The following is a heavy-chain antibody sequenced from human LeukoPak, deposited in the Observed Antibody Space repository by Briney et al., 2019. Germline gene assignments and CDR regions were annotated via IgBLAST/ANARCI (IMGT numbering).Heavy chain of an antibody. J-gene: IGHJ4*02. CDR1: GGSISSRSFY. V-gene: IGHV4-39*01. CDR2: ITYSGST. Sequence: SETLSLTCTVSGGSISSRSFYWGWIRQPPGQGLVWIGSITYSGSTYYNPSLKSRVTISVDTSKNQFSLKLSSVTAADTAVYYCARRYYDSTGYYRYFDYWGQGTLVTVSS. D-gene: IGHD3-22*01. CDR3: ARRYYDSTGYYRYFDY.